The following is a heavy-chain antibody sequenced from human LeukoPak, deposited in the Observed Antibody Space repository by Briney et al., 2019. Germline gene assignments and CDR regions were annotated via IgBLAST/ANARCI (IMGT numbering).Heavy chain of an antibody. V-gene: IGHV3-30*04. D-gene: IGHD6-19*01. CDR3: ARDFDTIAVAGTFDY. J-gene: IGHJ4*02. CDR1: GYTFTGYY. Sequence: SCKASGYTFTGYYMHWVRQAPGKGLEWVAVISYDGSNKYYADSVKGRFTISRDNSKNTLYLQMNSLRAEDTAVYYCARDFDTIAVAGTFDYWGQGTLVTVSS. CDR2: ISYDGSNK.